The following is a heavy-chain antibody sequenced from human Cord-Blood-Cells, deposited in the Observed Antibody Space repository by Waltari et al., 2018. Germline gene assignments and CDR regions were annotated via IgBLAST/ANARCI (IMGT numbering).Heavy chain of an antibody. CDR1: GGSFSGYY. J-gene: IGHJ4*02. Sequence: QVQLQQWGAGLLKPSETLSPTCAVYGGSFSGYYWSWIRQPPGKGLEWIGEINHSGSTNYNPSLKSRVTISVDTSKNQFSLKLSSVTAADTAVYYCARGKPPSSSIDYWGQGTLVTVSS. D-gene: IGHD6-6*01. V-gene: IGHV4-34*01. CDR3: ARGKPPSSSIDY. CDR2: INHSGST.